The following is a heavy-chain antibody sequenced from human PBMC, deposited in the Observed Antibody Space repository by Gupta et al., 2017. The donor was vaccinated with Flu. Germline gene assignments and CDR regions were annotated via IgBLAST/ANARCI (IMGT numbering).Heavy chain of an antibody. CDR2: ISGSGGST. V-gene: IGHV3-23*01. CDR3: AKTYYAFWSGYLDY. Sequence: EVQLLESGGGLVQPGGSLRLSCAASGFTFSSYAMTWVRQAPGKGLEWVSAISGSGGSTYYADSVKGRFTISRDNSKNTLYLQMNSLRAEDTAVYYCAKTYYAFWSGYLDYWGQGTLVTVSS. D-gene: IGHD3-3*01. J-gene: IGHJ4*02. CDR1: GFTFSSYA.